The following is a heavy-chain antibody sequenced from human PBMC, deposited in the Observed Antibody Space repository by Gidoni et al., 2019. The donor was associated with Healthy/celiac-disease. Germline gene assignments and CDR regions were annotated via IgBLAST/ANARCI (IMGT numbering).Heavy chain of an antibody. V-gene: IGHV4-34*01. J-gene: IGHJ6*02. CDR1: GGSFSGYY. D-gene: IGHD3-10*01. Sequence: QVQLQQWGAGLLKPSETLSLTCAVYGGSFSGYYCSWLRQPPGKGLEWIGAINHRGSTNYNPSLKSRFTLSVDTSKDQFSLKVRSVTAADAALYYCARGSAGPGPYYYGSGSYKYYYYYGMDVWGQGTTVTVSS. CDR2: INHRGST. CDR3: ARGSAGPGPYYYGSGSYKYYYYYGMDV.